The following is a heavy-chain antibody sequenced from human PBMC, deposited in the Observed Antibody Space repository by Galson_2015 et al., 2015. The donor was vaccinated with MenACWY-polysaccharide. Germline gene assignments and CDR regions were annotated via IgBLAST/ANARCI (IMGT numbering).Heavy chain of an antibody. CDR3: ARIPPRDYSSGWSWDY. Sequence: SVKVSCKASGYTFTSYGISWVRQAPGQGLEWMGWISPYNGDTKYAQNLQGRVTMTTDTSTSTAYMELRNLRSDDTAVYYCARIPPRDYSSGWSWDYWGQGTLVTVSS. CDR2: ISPYNGDT. D-gene: IGHD6-19*01. J-gene: IGHJ4*01. V-gene: IGHV1-18*01. CDR1: GYTFTSYG.